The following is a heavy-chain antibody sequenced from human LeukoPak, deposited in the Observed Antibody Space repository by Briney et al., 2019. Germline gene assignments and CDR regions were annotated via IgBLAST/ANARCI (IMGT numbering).Heavy chain of an antibody. CDR1: GGTFSSYA. CDR3: ARGAKTGYYYGMDV. CDR2: IIPILGIA. J-gene: IGHJ6*02. Sequence: ASVKVTCKASGGTFSSYAISWVRQAPGQGLEWMGRIIPILGIANYAQKFQGRVTITADKSTSTAYMELSSLRSEDTAVYYCARGAKTGYYYGMDVWGQGTTVTVSS. V-gene: IGHV1-69*04.